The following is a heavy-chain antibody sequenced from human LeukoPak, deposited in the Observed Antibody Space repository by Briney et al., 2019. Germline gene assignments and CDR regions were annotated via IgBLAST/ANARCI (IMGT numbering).Heavy chain of an antibody. CDR3: ARDSRYCSSTSCYKAYDY. Sequence: PGGSLRLSCAASGFTFSSYGMHWVRQAPGKGLEWVAVIWYDGSNKYYADSVKGRFTISRDNSKNTLYLQMNSLRAEDTAVYYCARDSRYCSSTSCYKAYDYWGQGTLVTVSS. CDR1: GFTFSSYG. CDR2: IWYDGSNK. V-gene: IGHV3-33*01. J-gene: IGHJ4*02. D-gene: IGHD2-2*02.